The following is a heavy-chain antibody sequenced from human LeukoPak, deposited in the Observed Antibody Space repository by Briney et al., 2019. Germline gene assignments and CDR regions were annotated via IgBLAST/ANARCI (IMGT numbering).Heavy chain of an antibody. CDR1: GGSISSYY. CDR2: IYYSGST. J-gene: IGHJ4*02. Sequence: SETLSLTCTVSGGSISSYYWSWIRQPPGKGLEWIGYIYYSGSTNYNPSLKSRVTISVDTSKNQFSLKLSSVTAADTAVYYCARQLGGYFDYWGQGTLVTVSS. CDR3: ARQLGGYFDY. V-gene: IGHV4-59*08.